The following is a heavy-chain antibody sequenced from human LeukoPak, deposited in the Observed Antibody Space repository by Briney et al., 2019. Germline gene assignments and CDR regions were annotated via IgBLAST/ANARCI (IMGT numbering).Heavy chain of an antibody. Sequence: GGSLRLSCTASGFTFGDYAMSWVRQAPGKGLEGVGFIRSKAYGGTTGYAASVRGRFTISRDDSKGIAYLQMNSLKTEDTAVYYCTRRGGWYSDYWGQGTLVTVSS. D-gene: IGHD6-19*01. CDR3: TRRGGWYSDY. V-gene: IGHV3-49*04. J-gene: IGHJ4*02. CDR2: IRSKAYGGTT. CDR1: GFTFGDYA.